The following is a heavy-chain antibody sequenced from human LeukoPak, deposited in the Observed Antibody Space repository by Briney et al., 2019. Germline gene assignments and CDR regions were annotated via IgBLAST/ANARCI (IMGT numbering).Heavy chain of an antibody. CDR1: GYTFTSYY. D-gene: IGHD1-26*01. V-gene: IGHV1-46*01. CDR3: ARDNSVGDNAWWFNP. CDR2: INPTGGST. Sequence: ASVKVSCKASGYTFTSYYMHWVRQAPGQGLEWMGLINPTGGSTGYAQKFQGRVTMTRDMSTSTDYMELSSLRSEDTAIYYCARDNSVGDNAWWFNPWGQGTLVTVSS. J-gene: IGHJ5*02.